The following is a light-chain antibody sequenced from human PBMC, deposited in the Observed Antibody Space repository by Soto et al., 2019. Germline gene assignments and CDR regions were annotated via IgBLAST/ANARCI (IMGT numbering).Light chain of an antibody. CDR1: QTISSW. Sequence: DIQMTQSPSSLSASVGDRVTITCRASQTISSWLAWYQQKPGKAPKLLIYKASTLKSGVPSRFSGSGSGTELTLTISSLQPDDFATYYCQHYNSYSEPFGQGTKVDI. CDR3: QHYNSYSEP. V-gene: IGKV1-5*03. CDR2: KAS. J-gene: IGKJ1*01.